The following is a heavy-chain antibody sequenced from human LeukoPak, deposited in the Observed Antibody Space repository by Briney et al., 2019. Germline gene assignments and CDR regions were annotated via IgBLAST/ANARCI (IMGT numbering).Heavy chain of an antibody. CDR3: ARVGFTSSWSNFDY. CDR2: INPNGGDT. J-gene: IGHJ4*02. V-gene: IGHV1-2*06. D-gene: IGHD6-13*01. CDR1: GYSFAAYF. Sequence: ASVKVSCKSSGYSFAAYFIHWVRQAPGQGLEWMGRINPNGGDTNYAQKFQGRVTMTGDTSISTAYMELSSLRSDDTTMYYCARVGFTSSWSNFDYWGQGTLVTVSS.